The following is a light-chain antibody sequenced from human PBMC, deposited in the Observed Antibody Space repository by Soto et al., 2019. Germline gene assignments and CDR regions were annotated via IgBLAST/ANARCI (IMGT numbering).Light chain of an antibody. J-gene: IGLJ3*02. Sequence: QSALTQPASVSGSPGQSVTISCTGTGSDVGGYDYVSWYQQYPGKAPKFVIYEVNNRPSGVSSRFSGSKSGNTASLTISGLQAEDEADYYCFSFTSSSTWVFGGGTKPTVL. CDR2: EVN. CDR1: GSDVGGYDY. CDR3: FSFTSSSTWV. V-gene: IGLV2-14*01.